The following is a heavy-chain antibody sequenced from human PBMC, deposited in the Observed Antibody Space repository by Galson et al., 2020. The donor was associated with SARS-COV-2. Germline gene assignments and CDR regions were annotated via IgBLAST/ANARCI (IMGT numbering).Heavy chain of an antibody. V-gene: IGHV3-23*01. CDR1: GFTFSTYA. CDR3: TQNAGGRIELWNFDY. D-gene: IGHD3-3*01. CDR2: ISGSGGNT. Sequence: GGSLRLSCAASGFTFSTYAMSWVRQAPGKGLEWVSVISGSGGNTYYADSVKGRFTISRDNSKNTLDLQMDSLRAEDTAIYYCTQNAGGRIELWNFDYWGQGTLVTVSS. J-gene: IGHJ4*02.